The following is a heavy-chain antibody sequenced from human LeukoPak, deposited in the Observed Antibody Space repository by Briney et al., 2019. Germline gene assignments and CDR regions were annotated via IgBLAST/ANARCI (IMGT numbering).Heavy chain of an antibody. Sequence: GSLRLSSAASGFTFSSYSMNWVRQAPGKGLEWVSSISSSSSYIYYADSVKGRFTISRDNAKNSLSLQMNSLRAEDTAVYYCARDGYSGYEYFDYWGQGTLVTVSS. CDR1: GFTFSSYS. CDR2: ISSSSSYI. J-gene: IGHJ4*02. V-gene: IGHV3-21*01. CDR3: ARDGYSGYEYFDY. D-gene: IGHD5-12*01.